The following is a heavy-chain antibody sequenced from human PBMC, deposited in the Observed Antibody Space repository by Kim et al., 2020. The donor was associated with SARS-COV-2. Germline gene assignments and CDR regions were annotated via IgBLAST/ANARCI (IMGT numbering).Heavy chain of an antibody. CDR1: GFTFSSYA. Sequence: GGSLRLSCAASGFTFSSYAMSWVRRAPGKGLEWVSAISGSSGSTYYADSVKGRFTISRDNSKNTLYLQMNSLRAEDTAVFYCAKERNYDILTGYYSYYGMDVWGQGTTVTVSS. CDR2: ISGSSGST. CDR3: AKERNYDILTGYYSYYGMDV. J-gene: IGHJ6*02. D-gene: IGHD3-9*01. V-gene: IGHV3-23*01.